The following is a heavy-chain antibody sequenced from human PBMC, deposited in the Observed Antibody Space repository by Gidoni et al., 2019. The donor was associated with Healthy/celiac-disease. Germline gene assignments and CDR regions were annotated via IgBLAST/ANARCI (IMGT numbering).Heavy chain of an antibody. Sequence: QVQLVESGGGVVQPGRSLRLSCAASGFTFSSYAMHWVRQAPGKGLEWVTVISYDGSNKYYADSVKGRFTISRDNSKNTLYLQMNSLRAEDTAVYYCARDLIAAAGTGYFDYWGQGTLVTVSS. CDR3: ARDLIAAAGTGYFDY. D-gene: IGHD6-13*01. CDR2: ISYDGSNK. CDR1: GFTFSSYA. J-gene: IGHJ4*02. V-gene: IGHV3-30-3*01.